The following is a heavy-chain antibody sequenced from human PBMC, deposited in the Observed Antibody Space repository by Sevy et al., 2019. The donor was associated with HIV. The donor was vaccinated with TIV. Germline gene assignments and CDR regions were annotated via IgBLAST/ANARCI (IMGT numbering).Heavy chain of an antibody. CDR1: GFNFHSYA. CDR2: IWSDGAYQ. CDR3: ARGGYYYDNAAYYAFDS. D-gene: IGHD3-22*01. V-gene: IGHV3-33*08. Sequence: GGSLRLSCAASGFNFHSYAMTWVRQAPGKGLEWVAIIWSDGAYQYHGDSVKGRFTISRDNSKNTLYLQMNSLRVEDTAVYYCARGGYYYDNAAYYAFDSWGQGTLVTVSS. J-gene: IGHJ4*02.